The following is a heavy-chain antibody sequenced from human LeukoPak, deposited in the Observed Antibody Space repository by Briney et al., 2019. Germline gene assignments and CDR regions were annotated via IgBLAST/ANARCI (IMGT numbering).Heavy chain of an antibody. D-gene: IGHD3-22*01. Sequence: ASVKVSCKASGGTFSSYAISWVRQAPGQGLEWMGGIIPIFGTANYAQKFQGRVTITADESTSTAYVELSSLRSEDTAVYYCARMYYYDSSGYYYYFDYWGQGTLVTVSS. CDR3: ARMYYYDSSGYYYYFDY. CDR1: GGTFSSYA. CDR2: IIPIFGTA. V-gene: IGHV1-69*13. J-gene: IGHJ4*02.